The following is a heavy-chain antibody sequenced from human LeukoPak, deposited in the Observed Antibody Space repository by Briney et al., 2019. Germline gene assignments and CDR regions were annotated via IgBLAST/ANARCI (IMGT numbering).Heavy chain of an antibody. V-gene: IGHV3-30*04. D-gene: IGHD3-10*01. Sequence: PGRSLRLSCTASGFTFSSYAMHWVRQAPGKGLEWVAIISYDGSNKYYADSVKGRFTVSRDNSKNTLFLQMISLRAEDTAVYYCARDFYYGSGSPPGDYWGQGTLVTVSS. CDR3: ARDFYYGSGSPPGDY. J-gene: IGHJ4*02. CDR2: ISYDGSNK. CDR1: GFTFSSYA.